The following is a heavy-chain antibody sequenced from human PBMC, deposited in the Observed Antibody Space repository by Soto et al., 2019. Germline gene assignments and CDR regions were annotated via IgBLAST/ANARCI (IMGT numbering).Heavy chain of an antibody. CDR2: INPSGGST. D-gene: IGHD5-18*01. J-gene: IGHJ6*02. V-gene: IGHV1-46*01. Sequence: RASVKVSCKASGYTFTSYYMHWVRQAPGQGLEWMGIINPSGGSTSYAQKFQGRVTMTRDTSTSTVYMELSSLRSEDTAVYYCARASKGMGYPYYYGMDVWGQGTTVTVSS. CDR1: GYTFTSYY. CDR3: ARASKGMGYPYYYGMDV.